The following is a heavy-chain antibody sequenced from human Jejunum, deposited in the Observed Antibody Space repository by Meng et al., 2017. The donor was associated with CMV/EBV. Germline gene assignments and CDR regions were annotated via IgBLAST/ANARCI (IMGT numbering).Heavy chain of an antibody. D-gene: IGHD3-10*01. V-gene: IGHV1-18*01. Sequence: QGQLVQSGPELKKPGASVTVSCKASGYIFMSYGISWVRQAPGQGLEWVGWISAYNGNTNYVEKLQGRVTMTTDTSTSTAYMELTSLKSDDTAVYYCARVTHSGSPSQSSYWGQGTLVTVSS. CDR1: GYIFMSYG. CDR2: ISAYNGNT. CDR3: ARVTHSGSPSQSSY. J-gene: IGHJ4*02.